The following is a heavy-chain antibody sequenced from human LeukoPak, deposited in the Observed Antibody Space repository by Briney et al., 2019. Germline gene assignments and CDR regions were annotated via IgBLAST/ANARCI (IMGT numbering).Heavy chain of an antibody. V-gene: IGHV4-34*01. CDR2: INHSGST. CDR3: ARRYYDSSGYYYPDY. D-gene: IGHD3-22*01. CDR1: GGSFSGYY. J-gene: IGHJ4*02. Sequence: PSETLSLTCAVYGGSFSGYYWSWIRQPPGKGLEWIGKINHSGSTNYNPSLKSRVTISVDTSKNQFSLKLSSVTAADTAVYYCARRYYDSSGYYYPDYWGQGTLVTVSS.